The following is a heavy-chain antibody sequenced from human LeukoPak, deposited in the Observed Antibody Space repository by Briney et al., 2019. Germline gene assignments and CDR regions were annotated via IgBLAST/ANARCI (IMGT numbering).Heavy chain of an antibody. D-gene: IGHD6-13*01. Sequence: SETLSLTCAVYGGSFSGYYWSWIRQPPGKGLEWIGEINHSGNTNYNPSLKSRVTISVDTSKNQFSLKLSSVTAADTAVYYCARVGRAAAGPSARYSAFRYWGQGTLVTVSS. CDR1: GGSFSGYY. CDR3: ARVGRAAAGPSARYSAFRY. CDR2: INHSGNT. V-gene: IGHV4-34*01. J-gene: IGHJ4*02.